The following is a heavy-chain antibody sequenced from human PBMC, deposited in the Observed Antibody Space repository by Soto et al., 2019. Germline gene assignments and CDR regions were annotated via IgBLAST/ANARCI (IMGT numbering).Heavy chain of an antibody. CDR1: GFTFTRYS. CDR2: ISSTTNYI. J-gene: IGHJ4*02. V-gene: IGHV3-21*06. Sequence: LRLSCAASGFTFTRYSMNWVRQAPGKGLEWVSSISSTTNYIYYGDSMKGRFTISRDNAKNPLYLEMNSLRAEDTAVYYCARESEDLTSNFDYWGQGTLVTVSS. CDR3: ARESEDLTSNFDY.